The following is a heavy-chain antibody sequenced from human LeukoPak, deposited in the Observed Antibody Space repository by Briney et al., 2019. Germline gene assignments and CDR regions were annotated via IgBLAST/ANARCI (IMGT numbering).Heavy chain of an antibody. J-gene: IGHJ4*02. D-gene: IGHD3-22*01. CDR3: ARDGRPITMIVGSKKEGYYFDY. CDR2: ISSSGSTI. CDR1: GFTFGSYE. Sequence: PGGSLRLSCAASGFTFGSYEMNWVRQAPGKGLEWVSCISSSGSTIYYADSVKGRFTISRDNARNSLFLQMNSLRAEDTAVYYCARDGRPITMIVGSKKEGYYFDYWGQGTLVTVSS. V-gene: IGHV3-48*03.